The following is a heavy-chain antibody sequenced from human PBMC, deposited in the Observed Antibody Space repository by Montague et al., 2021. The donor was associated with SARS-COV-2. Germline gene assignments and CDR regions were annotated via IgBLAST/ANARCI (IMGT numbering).Heavy chain of an antibody. Sequence: SETLSLTCAVYGGSFSGYYWSWIRRPPGKGLEWIGEINHSGSTNYNPSLKSRVTISVDTSKNQFSLKLSSVTAADTAAYYCARERYSFSLTRGSAWFDPWGQGTLVTVSS. D-gene: IGHD3-9*01. CDR3: ARERYSFSLTRGSAWFDP. CDR1: GGSFSGYY. V-gene: IGHV4-34*01. CDR2: INHSGST. J-gene: IGHJ5*02.